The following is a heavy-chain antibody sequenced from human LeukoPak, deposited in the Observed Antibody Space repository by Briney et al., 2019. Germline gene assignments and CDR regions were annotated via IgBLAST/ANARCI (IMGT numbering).Heavy chain of an antibody. CDR1: GFTLSSYA. J-gene: IGHJ5*02. D-gene: IGHD2-8*01. Sequence: PGGSLRLSCAASGFTLSSYAMSWVRQAPGKGLEWVSAISGSGGSTYYADSVKGRFTISRDNSKNTLYLQMNSLRAEDTAVYYCAKDGGLMSRGWFDPWGQGTLVTVSS. CDR2: ISGSGGST. V-gene: IGHV3-23*01. CDR3: AKDGGLMSRGWFDP.